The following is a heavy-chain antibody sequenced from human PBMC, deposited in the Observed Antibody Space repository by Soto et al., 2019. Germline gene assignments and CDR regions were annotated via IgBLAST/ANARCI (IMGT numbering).Heavy chain of an antibody. CDR1: GYTFTSNN. CDR2: ISAYNTNT. V-gene: IGHV1-18*01. J-gene: IGHJ4*02. Sequence: QVQLVQSGAEVKKPGASVKVSCKTSGYTFTSNNIGWVRQAPGQGLEWMGWISAYNTNTNYAQKFQGRVTMTTDTLTSTAYMELRSLRSDDTAVYYCARDTPPTDYWGQGTLVTVSS. CDR3: ARDTPPTDY.